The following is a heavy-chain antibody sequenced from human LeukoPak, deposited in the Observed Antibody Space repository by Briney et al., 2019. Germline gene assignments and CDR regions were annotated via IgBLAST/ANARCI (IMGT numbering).Heavy chain of an antibody. Sequence: PGGSLRLSCAASGFTFSNYNMNWVRQAPGKGLEWVSSISRSSIYKYYADSVKGRFTISGDNTKNSLFLQMNSLRAEDTAVYFCARGRYDSSGYYALFDYWGQGTLVTVSS. CDR2: ISRSSIYK. D-gene: IGHD3-22*01. V-gene: IGHV3-21*01. CDR3: ARGRYDSSGYYALFDY. CDR1: GFTFSNYN. J-gene: IGHJ4*02.